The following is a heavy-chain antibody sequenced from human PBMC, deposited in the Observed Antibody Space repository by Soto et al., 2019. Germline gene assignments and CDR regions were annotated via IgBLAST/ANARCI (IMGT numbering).Heavy chain of an antibody. D-gene: IGHD7-27*01. CDR2: IDRSSSII. CDR1: GFTFSGYS. V-gene: IGHV3-48*04. Sequence: EVQLVESGGGLVQPGGSLRLSCAASGFTFSGYSLDWVRQAPGKGLEWVSHIDRSSSIIYYADSVKGRFTISRDSAKKSVYLQMNSVRADDTAVYYFALVSPELGLYYMDVWGKGTAVTVSS. J-gene: IGHJ6*03. CDR3: ALVSPELGLYYMDV.